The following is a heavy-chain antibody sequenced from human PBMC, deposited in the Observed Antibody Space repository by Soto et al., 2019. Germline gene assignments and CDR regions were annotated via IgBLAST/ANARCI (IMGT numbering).Heavy chain of an antibody. V-gene: IGHV1-69*04. CDR3: ARVPSLGGGHDAFDI. D-gene: IGHD3-10*01. CDR2: IIPILGIA. Sequence: ASVKVSCKASGGTFSSYAISWVRQAPGQGLEWVGRIIPILGIANYAQKFQGRVTITAGKSTSTAYMELSSLRSEDTAVYYCARVPSLGGGHDAFDIWGQGTMVTVSS. CDR1: GGTFSSYA. J-gene: IGHJ3*02.